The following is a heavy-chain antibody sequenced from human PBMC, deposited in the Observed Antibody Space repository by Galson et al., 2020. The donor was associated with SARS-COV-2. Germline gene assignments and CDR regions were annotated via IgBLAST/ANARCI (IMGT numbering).Heavy chain of an antibody. D-gene: IGHD2-2*01. CDR1: GGSISSYY. V-gene: IGHV4-59*08. CDR3: ARLGLGYCSSTSCYHAFDI. Sequence: SETLSLTCTVSGGSISSYYWSWIRQPPGKGLEWIGYIYYSGSTNYNPSLKSRVTISVDTSKNQFSLKLSSVTAADTAVYYCARLGLGYCSSTSCYHAFDIWGQGTMVTVSS. CDR2: IYYSGST. J-gene: IGHJ3*02.